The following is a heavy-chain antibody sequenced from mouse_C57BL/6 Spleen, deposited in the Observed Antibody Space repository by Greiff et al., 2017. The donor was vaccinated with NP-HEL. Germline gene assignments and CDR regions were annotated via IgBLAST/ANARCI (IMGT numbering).Heavy chain of an antibody. CDR1: GYTFTSYW. D-gene: IGHD1-1*01. J-gene: IGHJ4*01. CDR3: ARAPYYVSSPCYYALDY. V-gene: IGHV1-72*01. CDR2: IDPNSGGT. Sequence: QVQLQQSGAELVKPGASVKLSCKASGYTFTSYWMHWVKQRPGRGLEWIGRIDPNSGGTKNNEKFKSKATLNVDKPSSTAYMPLSSLTSEDSAFYYCARAPYYVSSPCYYALDYWGQGTSVTVSS.